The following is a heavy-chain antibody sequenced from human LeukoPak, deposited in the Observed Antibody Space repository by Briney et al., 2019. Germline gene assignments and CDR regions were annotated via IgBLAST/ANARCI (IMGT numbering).Heavy chain of an antibody. CDR3: ARGGPLGNY. V-gene: IGHV3-74*01. Sequence: PGGSLRLSCSASGFTFRTNWMHWVRQGPGKGLLWVAHINSDGGNTAYADSVKGRFTISRDNAKSTLYLQMNSLRSEDTAVYYCARGGPLGNYWGQGTLVTVSS. J-gene: IGHJ4*02. CDR1: GFTFRTNW. D-gene: IGHD7-27*01. CDR2: INSDGGNT.